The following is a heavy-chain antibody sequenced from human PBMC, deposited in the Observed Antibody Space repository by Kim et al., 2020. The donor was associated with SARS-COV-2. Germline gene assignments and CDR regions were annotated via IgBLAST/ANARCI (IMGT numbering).Heavy chain of an antibody. Sequence: GESLKISCKGSGYNFTNYWIDWVRQMPGKGLEWMGIIYPDDSDTRYSPSFQGQVTISVDKSISTAYLQWSSLKASDTAMYYCARSTTMDRGVHAENFQHWGQGTLVTVSS. D-gene: IGHD3-10*01. CDR1: GYNFTNYW. CDR2: IYPDDSDT. J-gene: IGHJ1*01. CDR3: ARSTTMDRGVHAENFQH. V-gene: IGHV5-51*01.